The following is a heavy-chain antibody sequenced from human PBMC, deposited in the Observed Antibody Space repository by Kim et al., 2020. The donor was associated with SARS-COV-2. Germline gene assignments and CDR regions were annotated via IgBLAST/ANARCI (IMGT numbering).Heavy chain of an antibody. CDR1: GFTFSSYG. D-gene: IGHD2-15*01. CDR2: IWYDGSNK. V-gene: IGHV3-33*01. Sequence: GGSLRLSCAASGFTFSSYGMHWVRQAPGKGLEWVAVIWYDGSNKYYADSVKGRFTISRDNSKNTLYLQMNSLRAEDTAVYYCARDLHSLYKGSGGYYFDYWGQGTLVTVSS. J-gene: IGHJ4*02. CDR3: ARDLHSLYKGSGGYYFDY.